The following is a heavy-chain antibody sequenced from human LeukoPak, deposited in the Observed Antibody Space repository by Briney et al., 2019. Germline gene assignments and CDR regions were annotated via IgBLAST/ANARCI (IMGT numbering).Heavy chain of an antibody. CDR1: GYIFTGHY. D-gene: IGHD3-9*01. J-gene: IGHJ3*01. V-gene: IGHV1-2*02. Sequence: ASVKVCCKASGYIFTGHYLHWVRQAPGQGLEWMGCINPNSGGTNYALRFQGRVTMTSDTSIRTAYMDLSGLRSDDTAVFYCARGRAGFDGFDFWGQGTMVTVSS. CDR2: INPNSGGT. CDR3: ARGRAGFDGFDF.